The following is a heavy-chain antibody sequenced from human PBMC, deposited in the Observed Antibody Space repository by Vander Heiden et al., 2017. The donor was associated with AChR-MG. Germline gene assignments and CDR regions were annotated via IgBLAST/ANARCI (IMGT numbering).Heavy chain of an antibody. CDR2: LNPSDGGT. CDR1: GYNFTSYY. J-gene: IGHJ4*02. D-gene: IGHD2-21*02. V-gene: IGHV1-46*01. Sequence: QVQLVQSGAEVKKPGASVKVSCKASGYNFTSYYMQWVRQAPGQGLEWMGKLNPSDGGTDYAQKFQGRVSMTRDTSTDTVYMELSSLRSEDTAVYYCAREFPKCGGDCQQWDYWGQGTLVTVSS. CDR3: AREFPKCGGDCQQWDY.